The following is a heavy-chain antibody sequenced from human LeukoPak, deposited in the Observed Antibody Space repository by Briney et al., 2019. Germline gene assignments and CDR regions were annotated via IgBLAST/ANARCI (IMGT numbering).Heavy chain of an antibody. CDR1: GFTFADYA. Sequence: PGGSLRLSCAASGFTFADYAMHWVRQTPGKGLEWVSGISWNSGNIDYADSVKGRFTISRDNAKNSLYLQMNSLRAEDTAVYYCAREGPPPFYYYDSSGYYEGFDYWGQGTLVTVSS. V-gene: IGHV3-9*01. CDR2: ISWNSGNI. CDR3: AREGPPPFYYYDSSGYYEGFDY. J-gene: IGHJ4*02. D-gene: IGHD3-22*01.